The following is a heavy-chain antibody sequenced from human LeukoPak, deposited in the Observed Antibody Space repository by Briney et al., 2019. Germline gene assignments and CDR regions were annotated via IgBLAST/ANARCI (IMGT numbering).Heavy chain of an antibody. CDR2: INPSGGST. J-gene: IGHJ5*02. CDR1: GYTFTSYY. CDR3: ASGGYSYGSPVGP. Sequence: GASVKVSCKASGYTFTSYYMHWVRQAPGQGLEWMGIINPSGGSTSYAQKFQGRVTMTRDMSTSTVYMELSSLRSEDTAVYYCASGGYSYGSPVGPWGQGTLVTVSS. D-gene: IGHD5-18*01. V-gene: IGHV1-46*01.